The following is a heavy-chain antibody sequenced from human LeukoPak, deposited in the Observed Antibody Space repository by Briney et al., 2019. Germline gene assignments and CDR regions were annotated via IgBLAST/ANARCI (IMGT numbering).Heavy chain of an antibody. CDR2: IYYSGST. D-gene: IGHD3-22*01. V-gene: IGHV4-59*01. Sequence: SETLSLTCTVSGGSISSYYWSWIRQPPGKGPEGIGDIYYSGSTNYNPSLKSRVTISVDTSKNQFSLKLSSVTAADTAVYYCARGLGDYYYDSSGPDYFDYWGQGTLVTVSS. CDR1: GGSISSYY. J-gene: IGHJ4*02. CDR3: ARGLGDYYYDSSGPDYFDY.